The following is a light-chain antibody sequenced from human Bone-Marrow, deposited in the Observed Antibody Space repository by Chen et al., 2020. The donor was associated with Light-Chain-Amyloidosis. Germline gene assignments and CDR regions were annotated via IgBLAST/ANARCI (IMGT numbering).Light chain of an antibody. CDR3: QHYNNWPPIT. V-gene: IGKV3-15*01. Sequence: EVVMTQSPATLSVSPGERVTLSCRASQSVGINLAWYQQKPGQAPRLLISSASTRATGIPARFSSSVSGIDFTLTISSLQSEDFAVCYCQHYNNWPPITFGQGTRLEIK. J-gene: IGKJ5*01. CDR1: QSVGIN. CDR2: SAS.